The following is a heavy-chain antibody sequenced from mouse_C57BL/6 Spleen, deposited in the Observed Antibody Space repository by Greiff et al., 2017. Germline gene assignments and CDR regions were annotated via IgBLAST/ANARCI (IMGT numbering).Heavy chain of an antibody. CDR1: GFTFSDYY. CDR3: ARKGGSSYGYFDV. J-gene: IGHJ1*03. CDR2: INYDGSST. D-gene: IGHD1-1*01. V-gene: IGHV5-16*01. Sequence: EVQLVESEGGLVQPGSSMKLSCTASGFTFSDYYMAWVRQVPEKGLEWVANINYDGSSTYYLDSLKSRFIISRDNAKNILYLQMRSLKSEDTATYYCARKGGSSYGYFDVWGTGTTVTVSS.